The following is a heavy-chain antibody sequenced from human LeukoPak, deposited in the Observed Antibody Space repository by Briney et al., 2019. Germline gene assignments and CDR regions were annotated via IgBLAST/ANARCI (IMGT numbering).Heavy chain of an antibody. CDR1: GFTFNSNW. D-gene: IGHD3-22*01. V-gene: IGHV3-7*01. CDR3: ARDKYYARYFDS. Sequence: PGGSLRLSCVASGFTFNSNWMSWVRQAPGKGLEWVANIKQDGSEKYYVDSVKGRFTISRDNAKNSLSLQMNSLRAEDTAVYYCARDKYYARYFDSWGQGTLVTVSS. CDR2: IKQDGSEK. J-gene: IGHJ4*02.